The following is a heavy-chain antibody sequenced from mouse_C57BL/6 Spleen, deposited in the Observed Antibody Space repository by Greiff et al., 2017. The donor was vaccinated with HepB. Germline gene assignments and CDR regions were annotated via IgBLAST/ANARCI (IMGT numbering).Heavy chain of an antibody. Sequence: EVKLVESGEGLVKPGGSLKLSCAASGFTFSSYAMSWVRQTPEKRLEWVAYISSGGDYIYYADTVKGRFTISRDNARNTLYLQMSSLKSEDTAMYYCTREELGTWGYYAMDYWGQGTSVTVSS. V-gene: IGHV5-9-1*02. D-gene: IGHD4-1*01. CDR2: ISSGGDYI. J-gene: IGHJ4*01. CDR3: TREELGTWGYYAMDY. CDR1: GFTFSSYA.